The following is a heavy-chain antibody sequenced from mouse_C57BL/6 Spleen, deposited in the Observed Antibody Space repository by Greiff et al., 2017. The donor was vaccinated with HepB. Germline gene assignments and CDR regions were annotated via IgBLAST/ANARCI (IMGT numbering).Heavy chain of an antibody. CDR2: IYPGDGDT. CDR1: GYAFSSSW. J-gene: IGHJ4*01. Sequence: QVQLQQSGPELVKPGASVKISCKASGYAFSSSWMNWVKQRPGKGLEWIGRIYPGDGDTNYNGKFKGKATLTADKSSSTAYMQLSSLTSEDSAVYFCARDVTTVVAPMDYGGKGTSDTVSS. CDR3: ARDVTTVVAPMDY. V-gene: IGHV1-82*01. D-gene: IGHD1-1*01.